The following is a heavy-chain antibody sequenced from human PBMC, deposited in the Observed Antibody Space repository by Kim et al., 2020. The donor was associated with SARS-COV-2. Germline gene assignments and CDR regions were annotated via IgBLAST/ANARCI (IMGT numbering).Heavy chain of an antibody. CDR2: IYYSGST. J-gene: IGHJ4*02. CDR3: ASPQKGRLGELSLFSS. CDR1: GGSISSSSYY. Sequence: SETLSLTCTVSGGSISSSSYYWGWIRQPPGKGLEWIGSIYYSGSTYYNPSLKSRVTISVDTSKNQFSLKLSSVTAADTAVYYCASPQKGRLGELSLFSSWGQGTLVTVSS. D-gene: IGHD3-16*02. V-gene: IGHV4-39*01.